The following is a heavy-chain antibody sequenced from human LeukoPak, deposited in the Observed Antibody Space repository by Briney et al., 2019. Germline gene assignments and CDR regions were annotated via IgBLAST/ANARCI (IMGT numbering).Heavy chain of an antibody. V-gene: IGHV3-30*02. CDR1: GFIFSSYG. Sequence: GGSLRLSCAASGFIFSSYGMHWVRQAPDKGLEWVAFIRYDGSRKYYADSVKGRFTISRDNSKNTLYLQMNGLRAEDTAMYYCAKVSLNMVNDAFDIWGQGTMVSVSS. D-gene: IGHD4/OR15-4a*01. CDR3: AKVSLNMVNDAFDI. CDR2: IRYDGSRK. J-gene: IGHJ3*02.